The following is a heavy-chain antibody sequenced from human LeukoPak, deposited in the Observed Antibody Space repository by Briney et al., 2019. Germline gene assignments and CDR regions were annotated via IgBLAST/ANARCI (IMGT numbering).Heavy chain of an antibody. D-gene: IGHD3-22*01. V-gene: IGHV1-69*05. CDR3: ASQLARDYYDSSGYYSSYYFDY. CDR2: IIPIFGTA. CDR1: GGTFSSYA. Sequence: GASVKVSCKASGGTFSSYAISWVRQAPGQGLEWMGGIIPIFGTANYAQKFQGRVTITTDESTSTAYMELSSLRSEDTAVYYCASQLARDYYDSSGYYSSYYFDYWGQGTLVTVSS. J-gene: IGHJ4*02.